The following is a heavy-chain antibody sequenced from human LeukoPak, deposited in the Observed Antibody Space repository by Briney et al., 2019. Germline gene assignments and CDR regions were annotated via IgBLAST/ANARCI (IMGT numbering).Heavy chain of an antibody. V-gene: IGHV1-8*03. CDR2: MNPNSGNT. Sequence: ASVKVSCKASGYTFTSYDINWVRQATGQGLEWMGWMNPNSGNTGYAQKFQGRVTITRNTSISTAYMELSSLRSEDTAVYYCAKRPKGSSGWYDYWGQGTLVTVSS. CDR3: AKRPKGSSGWYDY. D-gene: IGHD6-19*01. J-gene: IGHJ4*02. CDR1: GYTFTSYD.